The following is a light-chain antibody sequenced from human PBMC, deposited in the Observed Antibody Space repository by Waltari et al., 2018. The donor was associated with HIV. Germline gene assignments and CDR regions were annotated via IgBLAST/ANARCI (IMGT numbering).Light chain of an antibody. CDR2: AAS. J-gene: IGKJ4*01. CDR1: QPISSY. V-gene: IGKV1-39*01. Sequence: DIQLTQSPPSLSASVADRATITCRHSQPISSYLSWYHQKPWKAPKLLIYAASSLQSGVPSRFSGSVSGTDFTLTISNLQPEDSATYYCQQSYSTPLTFGGGTKVEIK. CDR3: QQSYSTPLT.